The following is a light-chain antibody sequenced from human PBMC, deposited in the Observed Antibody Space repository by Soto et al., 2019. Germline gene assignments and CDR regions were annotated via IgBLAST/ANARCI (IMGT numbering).Light chain of an antibody. V-gene: IGLV1-44*01. Sequence: QSVLTQPPSASEAPGQRVTISCSGGSSNIGSKTVTWYQHVSGTAPKLLMYSNDQRPSGVPDRFSGSKSGTSASLAISGLQAEDEGDYFCAAWDDSLKRFVFGTGTKLTVL. J-gene: IGLJ1*01. CDR3: AAWDDSLKRFV. CDR1: SSNIGSKT. CDR2: SND.